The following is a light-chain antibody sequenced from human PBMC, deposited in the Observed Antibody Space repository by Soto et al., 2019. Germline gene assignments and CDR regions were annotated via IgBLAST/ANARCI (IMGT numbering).Light chain of an antibody. CDR1: QSVGIK. CDR2: DAS. V-gene: IGKV3-15*01. CDR3: QQYNDWPTWT. J-gene: IGKJ1*01. Sequence: EKVMTQSPATLSVSPGERATLSCRASQSVGIKVGWYQQKPGQAPRLLIYDASTRAAGIPARFSGSGSGTDFTLTISSLQSEDFAVYYGQQYNDWPTWTFGQGTKVEIK.